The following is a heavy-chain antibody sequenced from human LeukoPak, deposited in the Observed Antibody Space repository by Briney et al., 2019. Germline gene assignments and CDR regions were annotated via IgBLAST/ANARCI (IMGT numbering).Heavy chain of an antibody. CDR3: ARPTILNIAAAGKSRHAFDI. V-gene: IGHV4-59*08. Sequence: SETLSLTCTVSGGSISSYYWSWIRQPPGKGLEWIGYIYYSGSTNYNPSLKSRVTISVDTSKNQFSLKLSSVTAADTAVYYCARPTILNIAAAGKSRHAFDIWGQGTMVTVSS. CDR2: IYYSGST. CDR1: GGSISSYY. J-gene: IGHJ3*02. D-gene: IGHD6-13*01.